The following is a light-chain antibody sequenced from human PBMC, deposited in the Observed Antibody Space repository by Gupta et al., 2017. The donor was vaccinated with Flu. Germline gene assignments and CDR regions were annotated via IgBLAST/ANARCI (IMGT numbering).Light chain of an antibody. J-gene: IGLJ3*02. V-gene: IGLV1-51*02. CDR2: DNN. CDR3: GTWDHSLNNGRV. CDR1: NSNIGPNY. Sequence: QSVLTQPPSVSTASGQKVTISCSGSNSNIGPNYVSWYQQLPGTAPKLLIYDNNKRPSGIPDRFSGSKSGTSATLGITGLQTGDEADYYCGTWDHSLNNGRVFGGGTKLTVL.